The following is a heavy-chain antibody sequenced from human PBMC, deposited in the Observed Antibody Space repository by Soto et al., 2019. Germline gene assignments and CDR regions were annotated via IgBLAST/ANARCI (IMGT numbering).Heavy chain of an antibody. V-gene: IGHV4-4*07. D-gene: IGHD1-7*01. CDR3: ERDTLDWNFIYGMAV. CDR1: GGSISNYY. J-gene: IGHJ6*02. CDR2: IYTSGNT. Sequence: PSETLSLTCTVSGGSISNYYWSWIRQPAGKGLEWIGRIYTSGNTNYNPSLKSRVTMSLDTSKNQFSLKLSSVTAADTAVYYCERDTLDWNFIYGMAVWGQGTTATVS.